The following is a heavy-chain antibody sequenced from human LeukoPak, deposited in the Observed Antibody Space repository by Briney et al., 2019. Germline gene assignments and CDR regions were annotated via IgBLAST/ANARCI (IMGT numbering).Heavy chain of an antibody. CDR2: SNPSGGST. Sequence: ASVKVSCKASGYTXSDYYIHWVRQAPGQGLEWMGMSNPSGGSTSYAQKFQGRATMTRDTSTSTVYMDLNSLRSEDTAVYFCARSIRGCSSTPCYEDYWGQGTLVTVSS. D-gene: IGHD2-2*01. V-gene: IGHV1-46*01. CDR1: GYTXSDYY. J-gene: IGHJ4*02. CDR3: ARSIRGCSSTPCYEDY.